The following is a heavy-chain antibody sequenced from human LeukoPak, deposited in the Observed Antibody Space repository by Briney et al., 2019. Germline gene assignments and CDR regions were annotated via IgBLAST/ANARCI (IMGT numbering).Heavy chain of an antibody. J-gene: IGHJ4*02. CDR3: ARDPSGSSSGWYCFDY. V-gene: IGHV3-7*03. CDR1: GFGFSTYW. D-gene: IGHD6-19*01. CDR2: IKGDGSES. Sequence: GGSLRLSCAASGFGFSTYWMNWVRHVPGRGLEWVAIIKGDGSESHYVDSVKGRFTISRDKDQNSLYLQMNSLRAEDTAVYYCARDPSGSSSGWYCFDYWGLGALVTVSS.